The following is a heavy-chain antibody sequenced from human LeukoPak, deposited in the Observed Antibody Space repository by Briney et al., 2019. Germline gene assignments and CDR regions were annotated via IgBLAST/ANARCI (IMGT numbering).Heavy chain of an antibody. CDR2: ISWNSGSI. CDR1: GFTFDDYA. V-gene: IGHV3-9*01. CDR3: AKLAAADPFDY. Sequence: GGSLRLSCAASGFTFDDYAMHWVRQAPGKGLEWVSGISWNSGSIGYADSVKGRFTISRDNAKNSLYLQMNSLRAEDTAVYYCAKLAAADPFDYWGQGTLVTVSS. D-gene: IGHD6-13*01. J-gene: IGHJ4*02.